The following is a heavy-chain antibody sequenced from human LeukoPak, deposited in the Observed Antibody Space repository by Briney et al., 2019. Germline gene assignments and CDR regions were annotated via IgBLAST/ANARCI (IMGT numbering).Heavy chain of an antibody. CDR2: ISWNSGSI. D-gene: IGHD6-19*01. CDR3: AKEGVYSSGWYYFDY. V-gene: IGHV3-9*01. J-gene: IGHJ4*02. Sequence: GRSLRLSCAASGFTFDDYAMHWVRQAPGKGLVWVSGISWNSGSIGYADSVKGRFTISRDNAKNSLYLQMNSLRAEDTALYYCAKEGVYSSGWYYFDYWGQGTLVTVSS. CDR1: GFTFDDYA.